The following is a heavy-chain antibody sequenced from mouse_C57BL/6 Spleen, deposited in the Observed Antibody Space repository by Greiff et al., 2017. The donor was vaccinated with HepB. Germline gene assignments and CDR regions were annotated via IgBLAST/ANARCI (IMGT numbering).Heavy chain of an antibody. CDR1: GYTFTSYW. CDR3: ATTGDYDAFDY. J-gene: IGHJ2*01. V-gene: IGHV1-64*01. CDR2: IHPNSGST. Sequence: VQLQQPGAELVKPGASVKLSCKASGYTFTSYWMHWVKQKPGQGLEWIGMIHPNSGSTNYNEKFKSKATLTVDKSSSTAYMQLSSLTSEDSAVYYCATTGDYDAFDYWGQGTTLTVSS. D-gene: IGHD2-4*01.